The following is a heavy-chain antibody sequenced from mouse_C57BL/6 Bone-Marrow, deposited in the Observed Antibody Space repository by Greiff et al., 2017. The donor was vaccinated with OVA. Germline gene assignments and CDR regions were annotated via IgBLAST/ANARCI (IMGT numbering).Heavy chain of an antibody. CDR3: ARVSTTVAYAMDY. V-gene: IGHV5-16*01. D-gene: IGHD1-1*01. Sequence: EVQVVESEGGLVQPGSSMKLSCTASGFTFSDYYMAWVRQVPEKGLEWVANINYDGSSTYYLDSLMSRFIISRDNAKNILYLQMSSLKSEDTATYYCARVSTTVAYAMDYWGQGTSVTVSS. J-gene: IGHJ4*01. CDR2: INYDGSST. CDR1: GFTFSDYY.